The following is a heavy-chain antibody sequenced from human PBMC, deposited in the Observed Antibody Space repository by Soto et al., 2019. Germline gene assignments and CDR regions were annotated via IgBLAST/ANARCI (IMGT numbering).Heavy chain of an antibody. CDR1: GCTFSDYY. V-gene: IGHV3-11*01. Sequence: QVQLVESGGDLVQPGGSLRLSCAASGCTFSDYYMSWIRQAPGKGLEWISYIDTSGTKIYYADSVKGRFTITRDNAKNSLYLEMNSLRDEDTAVYYCASHYDMWSGYLSPVDYWGQGTLVTVSS. CDR2: IDTSGTKI. J-gene: IGHJ4*02. D-gene: IGHD3-3*01. CDR3: ASHYDMWSGYLSPVDY.